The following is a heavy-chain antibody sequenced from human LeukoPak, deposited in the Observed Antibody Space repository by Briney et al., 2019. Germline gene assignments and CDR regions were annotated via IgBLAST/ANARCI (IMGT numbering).Heavy chain of an antibody. V-gene: IGHV4-4*02. CDR3: VRDCPYFSNGWYGGTYQFGMDV. CDR1: GASISSTHW. CDR2: IYHSGSA. J-gene: IGHJ6*02. D-gene: IGHD6-19*01. Sequence: SETLSLTCAVSGASISSTHWWSWVRQPPGKGLEWIGEIYHSGSANFSPSLKSRVTILVDKSKNQFSLKLNSVTAADTAVYYCVRDCPYFSNGWYGGTYQFGMDVWGQGTTVTVSS.